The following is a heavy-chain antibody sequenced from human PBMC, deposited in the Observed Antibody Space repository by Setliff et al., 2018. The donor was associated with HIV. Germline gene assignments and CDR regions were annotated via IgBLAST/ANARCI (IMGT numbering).Heavy chain of an antibody. CDR3: ARREYSSSSPPFDY. D-gene: IGHD6-6*01. Sequence: PSETLSLTCTVSGGSISSSSYYWGWLRQAPGKGLEWIGTIYYSGSTYSNPSLKSRVTMSVDTSKNQFYLTLISVTAADTAVYYCARREYSSSSPPFDYWGQGTLVTVSS. V-gene: IGHV4-39*01. CDR2: IYYSGST. J-gene: IGHJ4*02. CDR1: GGSISSSSYY.